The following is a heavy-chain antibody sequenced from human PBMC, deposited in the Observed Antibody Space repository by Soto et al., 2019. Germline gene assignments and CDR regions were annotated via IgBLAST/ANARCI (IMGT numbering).Heavy chain of an antibody. V-gene: IGHV4-59*08. CDR1: GGSISSYY. Sequence: SETLSLTCTVSGGSISSYYWGWIRQTPGKGLEWIGYIFYFGSTNYNPSLKSRVTLSIDTSKNQLSLKLSSVTAADTAVYYCARHSPDFDWLSQFDYWGQGTLVTVSS. CDR2: IFYFGST. D-gene: IGHD3-9*01. CDR3: ARHSPDFDWLSQFDY. J-gene: IGHJ4*02.